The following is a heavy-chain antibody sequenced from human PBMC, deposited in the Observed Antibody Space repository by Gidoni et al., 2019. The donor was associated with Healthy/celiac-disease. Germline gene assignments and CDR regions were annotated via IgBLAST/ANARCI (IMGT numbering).Heavy chain of an antibody. J-gene: IGHJ4*02. Sequence: QVQLLQCAAGLLKPSETLSLTCAVYGGSFSCYYWPWLRQPPGKGLEWIGEINHSGSTNYNPALKRRVTISVDTAKNQFSLKLSSVTTADTAVYYCATRRYSSSWYATPVDYWGQGTLVTVSS. V-gene: IGHV4-34*01. CDR2: INHSGST. CDR3: ATRRYSSSWYATPVDY. CDR1: GGSFSCYY. D-gene: IGHD6-13*01.